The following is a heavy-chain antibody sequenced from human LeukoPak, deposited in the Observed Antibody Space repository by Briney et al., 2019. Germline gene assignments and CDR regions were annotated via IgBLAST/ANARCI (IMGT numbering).Heavy chain of an antibody. D-gene: IGHD1-1*01. CDR2: IYYSGST. CDR1: GVSISSYY. J-gene: IGHJ5*02. Sequence: SETLSLTCTVSGVSISSYYWSWIRQPPGKGLEWIGYIYYSGSTNYNPSLKSRVTISVDTSENQFSLKLSSVTAADTAVYYCARAVRGDWNDVKRWFDPWGQGTLVTVSS. CDR3: ARAVRGDWNDVKRWFDP. V-gene: IGHV4-59*01.